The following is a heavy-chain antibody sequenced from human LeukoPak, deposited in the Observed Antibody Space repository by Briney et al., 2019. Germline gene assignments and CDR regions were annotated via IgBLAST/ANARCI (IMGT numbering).Heavy chain of an antibody. CDR2: ISYDGSNK. Sequence: GGSLRLSCAASGFTFSSYAMHWVRQAPGKGLEWVAVISYDGSNKYYADSVKGRFTISRDNSKNTLYLQMNSLRAEDTAVYYCARTALRGRCSGGSCYSGAFDIWGQGTMVTVSS. D-gene: IGHD2-15*01. CDR1: GFTFSSYA. V-gene: IGHV3-30-3*01. J-gene: IGHJ3*02. CDR3: ARTALRGRCSGGSCYSGAFDI.